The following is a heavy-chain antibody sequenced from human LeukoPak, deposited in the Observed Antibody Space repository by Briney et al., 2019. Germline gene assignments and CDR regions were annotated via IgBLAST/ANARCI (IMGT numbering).Heavy chain of an antibody. CDR1: GFTFSSYA. D-gene: IGHD1-26*01. J-gene: IGHJ4*02. CDR3: AKPPYYEGDY. Sequence: GGSLRLSCAASGFTFSSYAMSWARQAPGKGLEWVSAVSGRGYNTYYADSVKGRFTISRDNSKNTVFLQMNSLRVEDTAVYYCAKPPYYEGDYWGQGTLVTVSS. V-gene: IGHV3-23*01. CDR2: VSGRGYNT.